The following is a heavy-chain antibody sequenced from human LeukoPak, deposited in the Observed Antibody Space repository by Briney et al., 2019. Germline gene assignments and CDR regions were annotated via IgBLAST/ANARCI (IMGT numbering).Heavy chain of an antibody. J-gene: IGHJ5*02. V-gene: IGHV1-69*01. Sequence: ASVKVSCKASGGTFSSYAISWVRQAPGQGLEWMGGIIPIFDTPNYAQKFQGRVTITADESTSTVYMELNSLTSEDTAVYYCARDSRIFGVVIGFDPWGQGTLVTVSS. CDR1: GGTFSSYA. CDR2: IIPIFDTP. CDR3: ARDSRIFGVVIGFDP. D-gene: IGHD3-3*02.